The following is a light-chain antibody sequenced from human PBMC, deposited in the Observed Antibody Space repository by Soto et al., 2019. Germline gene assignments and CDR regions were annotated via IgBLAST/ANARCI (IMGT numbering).Light chain of an antibody. Sequence: EIVLTQSPATLSVSPGERATLSCRASQKVSRFLAWYQRRPGQAPRLVIYDTSKRASDTPARFSGSGSGTDFTLTISSLEPEDVAVYYCQQRSNWPPLTFGGGTKVEIK. CDR2: DTS. CDR1: QKVSRF. J-gene: IGKJ4*01. V-gene: IGKV3-11*01. CDR3: QQRSNWPPLT.